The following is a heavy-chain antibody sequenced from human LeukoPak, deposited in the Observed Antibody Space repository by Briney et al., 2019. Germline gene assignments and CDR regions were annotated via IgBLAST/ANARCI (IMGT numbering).Heavy chain of an antibody. V-gene: IGHV3-15*01. CDR2: IKRGGST. CDR3: KWERTVYHSLDV. Sequence: GGSLRLSCTASGFKFSDAWMTWVRQAPGKGLEWLGRIKRGGSTDYAVPVNNRFTISRDDSKNTIYLQINGLKTEDTAVYYCKWERTVYHSLDVWGQGTTVTVSS. CDR1: GFKFSDAW. D-gene: IGHD1-26*01. J-gene: IGHJ6*02.